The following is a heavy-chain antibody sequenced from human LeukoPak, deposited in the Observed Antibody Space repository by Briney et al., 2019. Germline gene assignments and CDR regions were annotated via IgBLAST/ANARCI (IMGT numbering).Heavy chain of an antibody. CDR3: VRDQAVTTLDGMDV. CDR1: GYTFTGYY. CDR2: INPNSGGT. J-gene: IGHJ6*02. Sequence: ASVKVSCKASGYTFTGYYMHWVRQAPGQGLEWMGRINPNSGGTNYAQKFQGRVTMTRDTSISTAYMELSRLRSDDTAVYYCVRDQAVTTLDGMDVWGQGTTVTVSS. V-gene: IGHV1-2*06. D-gene: IGHD4-11*01.